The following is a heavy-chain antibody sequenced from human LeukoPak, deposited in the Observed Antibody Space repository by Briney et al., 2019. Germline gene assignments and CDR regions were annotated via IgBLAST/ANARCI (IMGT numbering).Heavy chain of an antibody. Sequence: GGSLRLSCAASGFTFSGYWMHWVRQAPGKGLVWVSRITSDGSSTSYADSVKGRFTISRDNAKNTLYLQMISLRAEDTAVYYCARDAGWYFDLWGRGTLVTVSS. CDR2: ITSDGSST. CDR1: GFTFSGYW. V-gene: IGHV3-74*01. CDR3: ARDAGWYFDL. J-gene: IGHJ2*01.